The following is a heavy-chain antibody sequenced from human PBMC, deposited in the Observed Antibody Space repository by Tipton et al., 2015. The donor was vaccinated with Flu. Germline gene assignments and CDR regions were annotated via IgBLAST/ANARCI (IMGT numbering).Heavy chain of an antibody. CDR1: GDSIRSSNYY. Sequence: TLSLTCGVSGDSIRSSNYYWGWIRQPPGKGLEWIGNSFHSGNTYLNPSLKSRVTISVDTSKNQFSLKLISVTAADTAVYYCARRDYSNYVSEPKNWFDPWGQGALVTVSS. V-gene: IGHV4-39*07. D-gene: IGHD4-11*01. J-gene: IGHJ5*02. CDR2: SFHSGNT. CDR3: ARRDYSNYVSEPKNWFDP.